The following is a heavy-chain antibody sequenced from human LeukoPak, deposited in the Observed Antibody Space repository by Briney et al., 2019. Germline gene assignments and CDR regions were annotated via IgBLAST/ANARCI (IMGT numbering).Heavy chain of an antibody. CDR2: ISFDGSYR. CDR3: AKPLYAVRGKNFFDY. V-gene: IGHV3-30*04. J-gene: IGHJ4*02. D-gene: IGHD3-16*01. CDR1: GFTFGSFP. Sequence: PGGSLRLSCAASGFTFGSFPMHWVRQAPGQGLEWVALISFDGSYRYYGDSVKGRFTISRDNSKNTLYLEVKSLRVEDTAVYFCAKPLYAVRGKNFFDYWGQGTLVIVSS.